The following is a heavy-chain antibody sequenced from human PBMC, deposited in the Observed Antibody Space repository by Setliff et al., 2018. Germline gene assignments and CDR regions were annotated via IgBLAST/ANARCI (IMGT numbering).Heavy chain of an antibody. J-gene: IGHJ6*03. D-gene: IGHD1-26*01. Sequence: PSETLSLTCTVSGGSISGASIRSYYWSWIRQPPGKGLEFIGYVYYSGTTNYDPSLKSRVTISVDTSKNQFSLKLSPVTAADTAVYYCAARKSSGRLYYMDVWGKGTTVTVSS. CDR1: GGSISGASIRSYY. CDR3: AARKSSGRLYYMDV. CDR2: VYYSGTT. V-gene: IGHV4-61*01.